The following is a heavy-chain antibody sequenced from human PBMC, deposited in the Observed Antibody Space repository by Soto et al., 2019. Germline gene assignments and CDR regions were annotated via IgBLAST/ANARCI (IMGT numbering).Heavy chain of an antibody. J-gene: IGHJ6*02. Sequence: SESLSLTCTVSGGSISSYYWSWIRQPPGKGLEWIGYIYYSGSTNYNPSLKSRVTISVDTSKNQFSLELSSVTAADTAVYYCARYKHYYDSSGTDYYYYYGMDVWGQGTTVTVSS. CDR3: ARYKHYYDSSGTDYYYYYGMDV. V-gene: IGHV4-59*01. CDR2: IYYSGST. D-gene: IGHD3-22*01. CDR1: GGSISSYY.